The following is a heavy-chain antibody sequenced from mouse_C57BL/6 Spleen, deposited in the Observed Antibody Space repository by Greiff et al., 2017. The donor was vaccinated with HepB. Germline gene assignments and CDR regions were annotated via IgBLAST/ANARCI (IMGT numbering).Heavy chain of an antibody. Sequence: QVQLQQPGAELVKAGASVKMSCKASGYTFTSYWMHWVKQRLGHGLEWFAETNPTNGRTYYNEKFKSKATLTVGKSSSTAYMLLSGPTFEDSAVYDGARIKKIVATYFDYWGQGTTLTVSS. V-gene: IGHV1S81*02. J-gene: IGHJ2*01. CDR3: ARIKKIVATYFDY. D-gene: IGHD1-1*01. CDR1: GYTFTSYW. CDR2: TNPTNGRT.